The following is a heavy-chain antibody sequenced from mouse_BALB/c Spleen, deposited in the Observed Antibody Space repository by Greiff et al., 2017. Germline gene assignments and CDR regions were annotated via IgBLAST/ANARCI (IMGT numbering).Heavy chain of an antibody. CDR2: IYPGRGIT. Sequence: QVQLQQPGAELVKPGASVKMSCKASGYTFTSYWINWVKQRPGQGLEWIGDIYPGRGITNYNEKFKSKATLTLDTSSSTAYMQLSSLTSEDSAVYYCSRGDYYGSSEAYAMDYWGQGTSGTVSS. CDR1: GYTFTSYW. J-gene: IGHJ4*01. D-gene: IGHD1-1*01. V-gene: IGHV1-55*01. CDR3: SRGDYYGSSEAYAMDY.